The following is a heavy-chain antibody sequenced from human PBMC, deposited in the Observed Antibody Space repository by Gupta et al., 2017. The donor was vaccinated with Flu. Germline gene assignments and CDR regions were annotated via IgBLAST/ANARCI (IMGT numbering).Heavy chain of an antibody. Sequence: EVQLVASGGGLVQPGESLRITCVASGFTFSRYWIHWVHQVPGKGLVWVSRINGDGSTTTYADSVEGRFTISRDNAKNTLYLKMNSLSVEDTALYYCARVGRDGYSNFDQWGQGTLVTVSS. D-gene: IGHD5-24*01. CDR1: GFTFSRYW. J-gene: IGHJ4*02. CDR3: ARVGRDGYSNFDQ. V-gene: IGHV3-74*03. CDR2: INGDGSTT.